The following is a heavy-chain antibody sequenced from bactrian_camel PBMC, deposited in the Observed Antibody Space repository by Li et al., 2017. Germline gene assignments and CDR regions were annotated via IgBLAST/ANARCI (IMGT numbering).Heavy chain of an antibody. CDR1: AYTPANVR. CDR2: IDSDGETT. V-gene: IGHV3S63*01. D-gene: IGHD4*01. J-gene: IGHJ7*01. Sequence: HVQLVESGGGSVQAGGSLRLSCAFDAYTPANVRMAWFRQVSGKEREGVASIDSDGETTYADSVKGRFIISRDNAKNSVYLQMNSLKLEDTAMYYCAAESQRCSARDYDNMDYWGKGTQVTVS.